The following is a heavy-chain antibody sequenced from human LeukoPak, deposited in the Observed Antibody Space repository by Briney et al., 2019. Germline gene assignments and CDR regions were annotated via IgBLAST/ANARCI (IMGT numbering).Heavy chain of an antibody. CDR2: ISLSGQT. Sequence: PSETLSLTCGVSGGSIRSTNWWSWVRQPPGQGLEWIGEISLSGQTNFNPSLNGRVTMSLDESRNQLSLTLISVTAADTAIYYCSRESGAFCPFGYWGQGTLLIVPP. CDR3: SRESGAFCPFGY. D-gene: IGHD1-26*01. J-gene: IGHJ4*02. V-gene: IGHV4/OR15-8*02. CDR1: GGSIRSTNW.